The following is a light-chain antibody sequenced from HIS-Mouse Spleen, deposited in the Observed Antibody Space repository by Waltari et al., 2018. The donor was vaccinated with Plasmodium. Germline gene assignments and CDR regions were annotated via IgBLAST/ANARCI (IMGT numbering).Light chain of an antibody. J-gene: IGKJ1*01. V-gene: IGKV1-39*01. CDR3: QQSYSTPPWT. CDR2: AAS. CDR1: KSISSY. Sequence: DIQMTQSPSSLPASVGDRVTITCRASKSISSYLNWYQQKPGKAPKLLIYAASSLQSGVPSRFSGSGSGTDFTLTISSLQPEDFATYYCQQSYSTPPWTFGQGTKVEIK.